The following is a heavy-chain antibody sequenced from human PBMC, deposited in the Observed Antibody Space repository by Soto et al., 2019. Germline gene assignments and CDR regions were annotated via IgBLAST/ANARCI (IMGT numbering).Heavy chain of an antibody. V-gene: IGHV4-39*01. D-gene: IGHD3-10*01. CDR1: GGSTDTYS. Sequence: SETLSLTCTVSGGSTDTYSWGWIRQTPGTGLEWIGTIYYTGTTTYYNPSLKSRVIISVDTSKNQFSLNLSSVSAADTAVYYCARRTGVGGSWFFDYWGHGTLVTVSS. J-gene: IGHJ4*01. CDR2: IYYTGTTT. CDR3: ARRTGVGGSWFFDY.